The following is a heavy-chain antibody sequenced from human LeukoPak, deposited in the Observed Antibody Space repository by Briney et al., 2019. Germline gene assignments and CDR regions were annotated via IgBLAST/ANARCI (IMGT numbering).Heavy chain of an antibody. CDR1: GFTFSRYW. V-gene: IGHV3-7*05. CDR3: ARVYSSSSRYFDY. J-gene: IGHJ4*02. Sequence: GGSLRLSCAAPGFTFSRYWMTWVRQAPGKGLEWGANIKQDGSEKYYVDSVKGRFTISRDNAKNSLYLQMNSLRAEDTAIYFCARVYSSSSRYFDYWGQGTLVTVSS. D-gene: IGHD6-6*01. CDR2: IKQDGSEK.